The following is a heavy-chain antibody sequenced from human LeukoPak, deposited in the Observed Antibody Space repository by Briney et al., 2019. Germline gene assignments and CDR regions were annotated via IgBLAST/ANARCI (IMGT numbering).Heavy chain of an antibody. Sequence: SETLSLTCTVSGGSISSSSYYWGWIRQPPGKGLEWIGRINYSGSTYHNPSLKSRVTISVDTSKNQFSLKVSSVTAADTAAYYCARHAEAGTTSCPLDYWGQGTLVTVSS. CDR2: INYSGST. D-gene: IGHD2-2*01. V-gene: IGHV4-39*01. CDR3: ARHAEAGTTSCPLDY. CDR1: GGSISSSSYY. J-gene: IGHJ4*02.